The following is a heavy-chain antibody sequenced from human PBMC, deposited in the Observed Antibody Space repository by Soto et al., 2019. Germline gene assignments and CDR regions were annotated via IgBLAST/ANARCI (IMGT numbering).Heavy chain of an antibody. CDR3: ARESRFLEWLSLNRFDP. CDR2: ISSSSSTI. V-gene: IGHV3-48*02. Sequence: LRLSCAASGFTFSSYSMNWVRQAPGKGLEWVSYISSSSSTIYYADSVKGRFTISRDNAKNSLYLQMISLRDEDTAVYYCARESRFLEWLSLNRFDPWGQGTLVTVSS. D-gene: IGHD3-3*01. J-gene: IGHJ5*02. CDR1: GFTFSSYS.